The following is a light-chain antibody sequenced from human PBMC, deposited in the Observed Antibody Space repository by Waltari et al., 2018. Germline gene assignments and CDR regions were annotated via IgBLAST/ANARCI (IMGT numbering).Light chain of an antibody. J-gene: IGKJ2*01. Sequence: DFVMTQSPASLALSLGERATIHCKTSPTVLYNSNKRNYLTWYQQKPGQPPKLLFYWASTRESGVPDRFSASGSGTDFTLTISRLQPEDVAIYYCQQYYSSPYTFGQGTRLEIK. V-gene: IGKV4-1*01. CDR2: WAS. CDR1: PTVLYNSNKRNY. CDR3: QQYYSSPYT.